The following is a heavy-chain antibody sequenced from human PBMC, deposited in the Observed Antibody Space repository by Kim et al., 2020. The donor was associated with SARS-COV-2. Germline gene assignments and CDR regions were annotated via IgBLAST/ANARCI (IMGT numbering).Heavy chain of an antibody. J-gene: IGHJ1*01. CDR1: GGSFSGYY. Sequence: SETLSLTCAVYGGSFSGYYWSWIRQPPGKGLEWIGEINHSGSTNYNPSLKSRVTISVDTSKNQFSLNLSSVTAADTAVYYCARGPGGSGWYRGEYFQHWGQGTLVTVSS. CDR3: ARGPGGSGWYRGEYFQH. V-gene: IGHV4-34*01. CDR2: INHSGST. D-gene: IGHD6-19*01.